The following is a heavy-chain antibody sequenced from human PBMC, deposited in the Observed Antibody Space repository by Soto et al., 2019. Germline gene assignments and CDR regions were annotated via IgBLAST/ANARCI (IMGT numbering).Heavy chain of an antibody. D-gene: IGHD3-16*01. CDR2: IYYSGST. CDR1: GGSISSGGYY. Sequence: SETLSLTCTVSGGSISSGGYYWSCVRQHPGKGLEWIGYIYYSGSTYYNPSLKSRVTISVDTSKNQFSLKLSSVTAADTAVYYCARAPGGPSFDYWGQGTLVTVSS. V-gene: IGHV4-31*03. J-gene: IGHJ4*02. CDR3: ARAPGGPSFDY.